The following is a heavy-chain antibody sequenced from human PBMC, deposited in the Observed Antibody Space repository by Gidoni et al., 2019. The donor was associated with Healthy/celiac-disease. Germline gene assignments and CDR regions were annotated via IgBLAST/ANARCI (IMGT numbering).Heavy chain of an antibody. J-gene: IGHJ6*02. CDR2: IIPLFGTA. V-gene: IGHV1-69*01. D-gene: IGHD2-15*01. CDR1: GGTVSSYP. Sequence: QVQLVQSGAEATEPGSSVKVPCKAPGGTVSSYPTRWVRQAPGQVLEWMGGIIPLFGTANYAQKFQGRVTITADESTSTAYMELSSLRSEDTAVYYCARGSGGSRTVPPPYYGMDVWGQGTTVTVSS. CDR3: ARGSGGSRTVPPPYYGMDV.